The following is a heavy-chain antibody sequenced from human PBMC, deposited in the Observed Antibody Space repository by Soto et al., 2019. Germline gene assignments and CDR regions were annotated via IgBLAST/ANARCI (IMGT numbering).Heavy chain of an antibody. D-gene: IGHD3-3*01. J-gene: IGHJ5*02. Sequence: QVQLVQSGAEVKKPGSSVNVSCKTSGGTFGNSAVTWVRQAPGQGFEWLGGIVPMFGTANYSQKFQGRVTITADESTITAYIELNSPKTDDTAVYYCARDGDPQSAFWSGPLGGGRFDPRGQGTLVTISS. CDR2: IVPMFGTA. CDR1: GGTFGNSA. CDR3: ARDGDPQSAFWSGPLGGGRFDP. V-gene: IGHV1-69*12.